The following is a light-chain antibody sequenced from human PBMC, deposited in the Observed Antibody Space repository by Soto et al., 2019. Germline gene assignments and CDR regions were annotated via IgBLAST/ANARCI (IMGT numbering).Light chain of an antibody. CDR1: QSVSSIY. V-gene: IGKV3-20*01. Sequence: EIVLTQSPGTLALSPGERATLSCRASQSVSSIYLAWYQQKPGQAPRLLIYGASSRATGIPDRFSGSGSGTDFTLTISRLEPEDYAVYYCQQYGSSRLTCGQGTKVEI. J-gene: IGKJ1*01. CDR3: QQYGSSRLT. CDR2: GAS.